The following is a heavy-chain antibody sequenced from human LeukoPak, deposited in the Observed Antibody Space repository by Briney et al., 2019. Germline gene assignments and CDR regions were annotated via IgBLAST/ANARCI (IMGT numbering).Heavy chain of an antibody. CDR2: IYYTGGT. CDR1: GDSISSSNYY. CDR3: ARESQFYYDSSGYHDY. V-gene: IGHV4-39*07. J-gene: IGHJ4*02. D-gene: IGHD3-22*01. Sequence: SQTLSLTCTVSGDSISSSNYYWGWIRQPPGKGLEWIGSIYYTGGTYNNPSLKSRVTISVDTSKNQFSLKLSSVTAADTAVYYCARESQFYYDSSGYHDYWGQGTLVTVSS.